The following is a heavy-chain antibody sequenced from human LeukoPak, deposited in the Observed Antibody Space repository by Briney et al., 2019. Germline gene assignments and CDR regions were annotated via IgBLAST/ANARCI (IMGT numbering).Heavy chain of an antibody. J-gene: IGHJ6*03. CDR3: ARVGYSYVINDWSRTGLGAYPTKYYYHMDV. Sequence: SETPSLTCAVYGGSFSDYYWGWIRQPPGKGLEWIGEIHPSGSTNYSPSLKNRVTISLDASKNQFSLKLSSVAAADTAVCFCARVGYSYVINDWSRTGLGAYPTKYYYHMDVWGKGTTVTVSS. V-gene: IGHV4-34*01. CDR1: GGSFSDYY. CDR2: IHPSGST. D-gene: IGHD5-18*01.